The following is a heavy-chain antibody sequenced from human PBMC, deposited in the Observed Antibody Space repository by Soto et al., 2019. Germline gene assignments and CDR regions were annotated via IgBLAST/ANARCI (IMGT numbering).Heavy chain of an antibody. J-gene: IGHJ6*02. V-gene: IGHV1-69*01. CDR3: ARARATIHYYYYGMDV. CDR2: IIPTLGTT. Sequence: QVQLVQSGAEVKKTGSSVKVSCKVSGGTFSSYAITWVRQARGQGLEWMGGIIPTLGTTNHAQTFQDRVSITADESTTTAYMELSSLRSEDTAVYFCARARATIHYYYYGMDVWGQGTTVTVSS. CDR1: GGTFSSYA.